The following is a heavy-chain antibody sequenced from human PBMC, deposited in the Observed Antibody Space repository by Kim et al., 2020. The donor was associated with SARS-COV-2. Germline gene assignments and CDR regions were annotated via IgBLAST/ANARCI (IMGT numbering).Heavy chain of an antibody. CDR2: IYYTGSS. Sequence: SETLSLTCTVSGGSISSGDYYWSWIRQPPGKGLEWIGYIYYTGSSHYNPSLNSRVTISIDTSKNQFSLKLSSVTAADTAVYYCARGPPIGGAGCYSIWGQGTLVTVSS. CDR1: GGSISSGDYY. V-gene: IGHV4-30-4*08. J-gene: IGHJ4*02. CDR3: ARGPPIGGAGCYSI. D-gene: IGHD2-21*02.